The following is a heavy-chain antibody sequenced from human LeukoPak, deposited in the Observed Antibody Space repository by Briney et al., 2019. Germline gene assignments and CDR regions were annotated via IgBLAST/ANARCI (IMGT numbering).Heavy chain of an antibody. CDR1: GGSISSYY. CDR3: ARDAHPYYYDSSGYEDAFDI. V-gene: IGHV4-59*12. Sequence: SETLSLTCTVSGGSISSYYWSWIRQPPGKGLEWIGYIYYSGSTYYNPSLKSRVTISVDTSKNQFSLKLSSVTAADTAVYYCARDAHPYYYDSSGYEDAFDIWGQGTMVTVSS. CDR2: IYYSGST. J-gene: IGHJ3*02. D-gene: IGHD3-22*01.